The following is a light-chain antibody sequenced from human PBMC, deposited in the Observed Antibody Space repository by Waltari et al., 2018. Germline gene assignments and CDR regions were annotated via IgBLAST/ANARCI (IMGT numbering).Light chain of an antibody. CDR1: QGMNSW. CDR2: ATS. V-gene: IGKV1D-16*01. Sequence: DIQVTQSPSSLSASVGDTVTITCRASQGMNSWLAWYQQKPGKAPRSLIYATSTLQGGTPSRFSGSGSGTDVTLTIDSLQPEDFATYYCQQYYTFPPTFGGGTKVEIK. J-gene: IGKJ4*01. CDR3: QQYYTFPPT.